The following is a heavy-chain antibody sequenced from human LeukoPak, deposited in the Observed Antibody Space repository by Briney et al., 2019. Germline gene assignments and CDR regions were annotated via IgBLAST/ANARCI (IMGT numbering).Heavy chain of an antibody. V-gene: IGHV1-8*01. CDR2: MNPHNGNT. D-gene: IGHD3-22*01. CDR3: VRVVIDSSGSYYSFFDY. Sequence: ASVKVSCKASGYTFTYYDINWVRQATGQGLEWMGWMNPHNGNTGYAQKFQGTVTMTRNTSRSTAYMELSSLRSEDTAVYYCVRVVIDSSGSYYSFFDYWGQGTLVTVSS. J-gene: IGHJ4*02. CDR1: GYTFTYYD.